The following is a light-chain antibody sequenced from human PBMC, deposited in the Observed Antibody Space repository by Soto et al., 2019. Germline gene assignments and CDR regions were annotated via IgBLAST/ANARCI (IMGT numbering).Light chain of an antibody. V-gene: IGLV6-57*04. CDR1: SGSIASNY. CDR3: QSYDSSNPVV. Sequence: NFMLTLPHSVSESRGKTVTISCTRSSGSIASNYVQWYQQRPGSAPTTVIYEDNQRPSGVPDRFSGSIDSSSNSASLTISGLKTEDEADYYCQSYDSSNPVVFGGGTQLTVL. CDR2: EDN. J-gene: IGLJ2*01.